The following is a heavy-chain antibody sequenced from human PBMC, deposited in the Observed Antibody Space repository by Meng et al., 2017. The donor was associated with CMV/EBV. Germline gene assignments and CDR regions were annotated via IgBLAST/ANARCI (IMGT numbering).Heavy chain of an antibody. D-gene: IGHD3-3*01. V-gene: IGHV4-4*02. Sequence: CAVSGGSISSRNWWSWVRQPPGKGLEWIGEIYHSGSSNYNPSLKSRVTISVDKSKNQFSLKLSSVTAADTAVYYCARALGGPLRFLEWGQGTLVTVSS. CDR3: ARALGGPLRFLE. CDR1: GGSISSRNW. J-gene: IGHJ4*02. CDR2: IYHSGSS.